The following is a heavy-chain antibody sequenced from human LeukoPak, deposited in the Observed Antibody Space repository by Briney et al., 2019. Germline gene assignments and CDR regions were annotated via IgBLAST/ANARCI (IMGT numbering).Heavy chain of an antibody. CDR2: ITGGSTYI. D-gene: IGHD1-1*01. V-gene: IGHV3-21*01. J-gene: IGHJ4*02. Sequence: GGSLRLPCAASGFTFSSYTMNWVRQAPGRGLEWVSTITGGSTYIYYADSVKGRFTISRDNTENSLSLQMNSLRVDDTAVYYCARGWSDSSPYDCWGQGTLVTVSS. CDR3: ARGWSDSSPYDC. CDR1: GFTFSSYT.